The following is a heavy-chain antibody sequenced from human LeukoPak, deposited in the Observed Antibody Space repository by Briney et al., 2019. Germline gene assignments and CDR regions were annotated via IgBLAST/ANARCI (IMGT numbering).Heavy chain of an antibody. J-gene: IGHJ4*02. CDR3: ARAHYDILTGYYTPFDY. Sequence: SETLSLTCTVSGGSISSSSYYWGWIRQPPGKGLGWIGSIYYSGSTYYNPSLKSRVTISVDTSKNQFSLKLSSVTAADTAVYYCARAHYDILTGYYTPFDYWGQGTLVTVSS. CDR1: GGSISSSSYY. D-gene: IGHD3-9*01. V-gene: IGHV4-39*01. CDR2: IYYSGST.